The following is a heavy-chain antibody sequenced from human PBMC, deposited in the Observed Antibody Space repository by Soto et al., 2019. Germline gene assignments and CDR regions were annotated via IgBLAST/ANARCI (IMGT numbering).Heavy chain of an antibody. CDR1: GGSISSYY. D-gene: IGHD3-22*01. V-gene: IGHV4-59*01. J-gene: IGHJ4*02. CDR2: IYYSGST. CDR3: ARENYYDSSGYYLYFDY. Sequence: SETLSLTCTVSGGSISSYYWSWIRQPPGKGLEWIGYIYYSGSTNYNPSLKSRVTISVDTSKNQFSLKLSSVTAADTAVYYCARENYYDSSGYYLYFDYWGQGTLVTV.